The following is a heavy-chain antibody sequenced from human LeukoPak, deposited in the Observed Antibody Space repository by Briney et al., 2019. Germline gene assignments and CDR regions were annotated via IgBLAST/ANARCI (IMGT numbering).Heavy chain of an antibody. Sequence: GGSLRLSCVASGFSFSSYVMNWVRQAPGTGLEWVSSISSSSYIYYADSVKGRFTISRDNAKNSLYLQMNSLRAEDTAVYYCARDVDSSSWPASGYYYYGMDVWGQGTTVTVSS. CDR1: GFSFSSYV. CDR3: ARDVDSSSWPASGYYYYGMDV. CDR2: ISSSSYI. J-gene: IGHJ6*02. V-gene: IGHV3-21*01. D-gene: IGHD6-13*01.